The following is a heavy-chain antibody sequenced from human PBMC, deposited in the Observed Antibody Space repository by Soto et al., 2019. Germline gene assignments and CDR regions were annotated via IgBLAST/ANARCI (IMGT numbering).Heavy chain of an antibody. CDR2: INHSGST. D-gene: IGHD3-16*02. J-gene: IGHJ5*02. CDR3: ARNGPYEYVWGSDRNNWRDP. CDR1: GGSFSGYY. Sequence: SETLSLTCSVYGGSFSGYYWSWIRQPPGKGLEWIGEINHSGSTNYNPSLKSRVTISVDTSKNQFSLKLSSVTAADTAVYYCARNGPYEYVWGSDRNNWRDPWSQGTLVTVSS. V-gene: IGHV4-34*01.